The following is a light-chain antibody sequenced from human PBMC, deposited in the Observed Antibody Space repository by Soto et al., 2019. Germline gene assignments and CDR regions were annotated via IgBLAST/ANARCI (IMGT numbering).Light chain of an antibody. CDR2: DAS. Sequence: DIQMTQSPSTLSASVGDRVTNTCRASQRIRNWLAWYQQKPGKVPKLLIYDASIFESGVSSRFSGSGSGTEFTFTFSSLQPDDFATYYCQQYNSYSGTFGQGTKVDIK. CDR1: QRIRNW. J-gene: IGKJ1*01. CDR3: QQYNSYSGT. V-gene: IGKV1-5*01.